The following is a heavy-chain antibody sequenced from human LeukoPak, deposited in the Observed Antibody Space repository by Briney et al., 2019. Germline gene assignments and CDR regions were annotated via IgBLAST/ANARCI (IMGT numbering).Heavy chain of an antibody. Sequence: ASVKVSCKASGYTFTNYTLNWVRQAPGQGLEWMGWISAYNGNTNYAQKLQGRVTMTTDTSTSTAYMELRSLRSDDTAVYYCARDPRSGYSSGWYSYWGQGTLVTVSS. V-gene: IGHV1-18*01. CDR3: ARDPRSGYSSGWYSY. J-gene: IGHJ4*02. CDR2: ISAYNGNT. D-gene: IGHD6-19*01. CDR1: GYTFTNYT.